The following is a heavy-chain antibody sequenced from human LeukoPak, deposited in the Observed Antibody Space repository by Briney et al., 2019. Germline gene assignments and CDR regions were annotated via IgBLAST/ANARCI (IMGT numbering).Heavy chain of an antibody. J-gene: IGHJ5*02. CDR2: INHSGST. D-gene: IGHD5-12*01. Sequence: SETLSLTCAVYGGSFSGYYWSWIRQPPGKGLEWIGEINHSGSTNYNPSLKSRVTISLDTSKNQFSLKLSSVTAADTAVYYCARRGYSGYDSEGNWFDPWGQGTLVTVSS. CDR3: ARRGYSGYDSEGNWFDP. V-gene: IGHV4-34*01. CDR1: GGSFSGYY.